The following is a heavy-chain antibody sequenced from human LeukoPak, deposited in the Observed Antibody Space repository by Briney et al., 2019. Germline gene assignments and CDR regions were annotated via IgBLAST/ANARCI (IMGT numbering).Heavy chain of an antibody. D-gene: IGHD5-24*01. J-gene: IGHJ4*02. CDR2: IKQDGSEK. CDR3: ASEQKWLLD. CDR1: GFTFSSYW. V-gene: IGHV3-7*04. Sequence: GSLRLSCAGSGFTFSSYWISWVRQAPGKGLEWVANIKQDGSEKYYVDSVKGRFTISRDNGKSSMYLQMDTLRAEDTAVYYCASEQKWLLDWGQGALVTVSS.